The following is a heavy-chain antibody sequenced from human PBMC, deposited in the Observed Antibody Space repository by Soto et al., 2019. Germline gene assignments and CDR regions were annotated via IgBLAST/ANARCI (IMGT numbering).Heavy chain of an antibody. CDR2: INSDGSST. CDR1: GFTFSRYW. V-gene: IGHV3-74*01. D-gene: IGHD2-21*02. CDR3: ARIGCSGGDCYVWGY. Sequence: GGSLRLSCAASGFTFSRYWMHWVRQVPGKGLVWVSRINSDGSSTTYADSVKGRFTISRDNAKNTLYLQMNSLRAEDTAMYYCARIGCSGGDCYVWGYWGQGTLVTVSS. J-gene: IGHJ4*02.